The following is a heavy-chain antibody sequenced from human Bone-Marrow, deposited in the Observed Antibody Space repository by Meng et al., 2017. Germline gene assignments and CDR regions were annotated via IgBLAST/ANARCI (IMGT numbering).Heavy chain of an antibody. J-gene: IGHJ5*02. CDR3: ARGSPSQLRYFDWLLDNWFDP. CDR1: GYTFTSYD. D-gene: IGHD3-9*01. V-gene: IGHV1-8*03. CDR2: MNPNSGNT. Sequence: ASVKVSCKASGYTFTSYDINWVRQATGQGLEWMGWMNPNSGNTGYAQKFQGRVTITRNTSISTAYMELSSLRSEDTAVYYCARGSPSQLRYFDWLLDNWFDPWGQGTLVTVSS.